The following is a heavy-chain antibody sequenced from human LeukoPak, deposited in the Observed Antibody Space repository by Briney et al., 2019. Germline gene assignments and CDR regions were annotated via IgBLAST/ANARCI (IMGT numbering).Heavy chain of an antibody. CDR2: INPSGGST. Sequence: ASVKVSCKASGYTFTSYYMHWVRQAPGQGLEWMGRINPSGGSTSYAQKFQGRVTMTRDTSTSTVYMELSSLRSEDTAVYYCPRVANGDYGYNWFDPWGQGTLVTVSS. V-gene: IGHV1-46*01. CDR3: PRVANGDYGYNWFDP. D-gene: IGHD4-17*01. CDR1: GYTFTSYY. J-gene: IGHJ5*02.